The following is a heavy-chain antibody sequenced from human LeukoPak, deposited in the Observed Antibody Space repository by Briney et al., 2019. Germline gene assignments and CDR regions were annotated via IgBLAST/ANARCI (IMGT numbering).Heavy chain of an antibody. J-gene: IGHJ4*02. Sequence: GGSLRLSCAASGFTFSSYWMSWVRQAPGKGLEWVANIKQDGSEKYYVDSVKGRFTISRDNAKNSLYLQMNSLRAEDTAVYYCARDEDIVATFGNFDYWGQGTLVTVSS. CDR2: IKQDGSEK. CDR3: ARDEDIVATFGNFDY. CDR1: GFTFSSYW. V-gene: IGHV3-7*01. D-gene: IGHD5-12*01.